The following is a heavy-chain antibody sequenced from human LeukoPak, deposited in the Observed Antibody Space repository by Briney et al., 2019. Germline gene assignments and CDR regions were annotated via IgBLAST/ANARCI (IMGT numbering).Heavy chain of an antibody. D-gene: IGHD4-11*01. V-gene: IGHV3-48*04. CDR3: VRSAFLTTEFYFDY. Sequence: PGGSLRLSCAASGFTFSSNSMNWVRQAPGKGLEWVSYISSTGGTIYYADSMKGRFTISRDNAKNSLYLQMNSLRAEDTAVYYCVRSAFLTTEFYFDYWGHGTLVTVSS. CDR2: ISSTGGTI. CDR1: GFTFSSNS. J-gene: IGHJ4*01.